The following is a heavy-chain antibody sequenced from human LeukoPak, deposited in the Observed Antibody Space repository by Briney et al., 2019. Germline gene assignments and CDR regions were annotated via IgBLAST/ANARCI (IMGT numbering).Heavy chain of an antibody. CDR2: ISSGSTYR. J-gene: IGHJ4*02. CDR1: GFTFNSYT. Sequence: GGSLRLSCTASGFTFNSYTMNRVRQAPGKGLEWVSSISSGSTYRYYADSVKGRFTISRDNAENSLFLQMDSLRAEDTALYYCARDSERRDGFSLYFFDYWGRGTPVTVSS. V-gene: IGHV3-21*01. D-gene: IGHD5-24*01. CDR3: ARDSERRDGFSLYFFDY.